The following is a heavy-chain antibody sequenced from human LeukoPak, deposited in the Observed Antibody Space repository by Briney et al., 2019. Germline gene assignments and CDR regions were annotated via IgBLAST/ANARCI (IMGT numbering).Heavy chain of an antibody. CDR1: GYTFSDYG. Sequence: GASVKVSCKTSGYTFSDYGISWVRQAPGQGFEWMGWISAFNGHTNYAQKFQGRVTLTMDKSTTTVYMELRSLRSDETAVYYCARNRNNDVRWFDTWGQGTLVTVSS. D-gene: IGHD1-1*01. CDR2: ISAFNGHT. J-gene: IGHJ5*02. CDR3: ARNRNNDVRWFDT. V-gene: IGHV1-18*01.